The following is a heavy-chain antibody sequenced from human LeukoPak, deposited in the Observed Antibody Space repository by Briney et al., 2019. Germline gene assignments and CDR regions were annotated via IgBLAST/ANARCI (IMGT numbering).Heavy chain of an antibody. CDR2: IYYSGST. CDR1: GGSISSYY. CDR3: ARVYYDYVWGSYRHDY. Sequence: SETLSLTCTVSGGSISSYYWSWIRQPPGKGLEWIGYIYYSGSTNYNPSLKSRVTISVDTSKNQFSLKLSSVTAADTAVYYCARVYYDYVWGSYRHDYWGQGTLVTVSS. D-gene: IGHD3-16*02. V-gene: IGHV4-59*01. J-gene: IGHJ4*02.